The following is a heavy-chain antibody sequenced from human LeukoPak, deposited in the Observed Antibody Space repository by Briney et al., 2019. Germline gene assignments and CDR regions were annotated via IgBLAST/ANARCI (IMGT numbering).Heavy chain of an antibody. J-gene: IGHJ4*02. CDR1: GFTFSISA. CDR2: ISSSSSTI. D-gene: IGHD6-19*01. Sequence: GGSLRLSCSASGFTFSISAMNWVRQAPGKGLEWVSYISSSSSTIYYADSVKGRFTISRDNAKNSLYLQMNSLRAEDTAVYYCARVGSSGDYWGQGTLVTVSS. V-gene: IGHV3-48*04. CDR3: ARVGSSGDY.